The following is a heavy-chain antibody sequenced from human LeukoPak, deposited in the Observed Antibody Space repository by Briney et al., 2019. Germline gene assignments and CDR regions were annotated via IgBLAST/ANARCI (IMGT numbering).Heavy chain of an antibody. D-gene: IGHD2-2*01. Sequence: GGSLRLSCAVSGFTFSSYGMHWVRQAPGKGLEWVAFIRYDGSNKYYADSVKGRFTISRDNSKNTLYLQMNSLRAEDTAVYYCAKEQTYENAMFDYWGQGTLVTVSS. V-gene: IGHV3-30*02. J-gene: IGHJ4*02. CDR3: AKEQTYENAMFDY. CDR2: IRYDGSNK. CDR1: GFTFSSYG.